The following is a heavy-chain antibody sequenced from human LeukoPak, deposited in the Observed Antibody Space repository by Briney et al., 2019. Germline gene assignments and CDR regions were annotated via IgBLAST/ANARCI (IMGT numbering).Heavy chain of an antibody. D-gene: IGHD6-13*01. V-gene: IGHV1-2*02. J-gene: IGHJ5*02. Sequence: ASVKVSCKASGYTFTSYGISWVRQAPGQGLEWMGIIYPSGGRTNYAQKFQGRVTMTRDTSISTAYMELSRLRSDDTAVYYCAISSSWNNWFDPWGQGTLVTVSS. CDR3: AISSSWNNWFDP. CDR2: IYPSGGRT. CDR1: GYTFTSYG.